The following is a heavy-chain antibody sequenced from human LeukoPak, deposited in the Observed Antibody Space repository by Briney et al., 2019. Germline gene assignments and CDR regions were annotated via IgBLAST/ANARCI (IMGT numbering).Heavy chain of an antibody. V-gene: IGHV4-59*01. D-gene: IGHD3-10*01. Sequence: SSETLSLTCTVSGGSISSYYWSWIRQPPGKGLEYIGYIYYSGSTNYNPSLKSRVTISVDTSKNQFSLKLSSVTAADTAVYYCARGGVGTLLWFGLRQVPPESLQNWFDPWGQGTLVTVSS. CDR3: ARGGVGTLLWFGLRQVPPESLQNWFDP. CDR1: GGSISSYY. J-gene: IGHJ5*02. CDR2: IYYSGST.